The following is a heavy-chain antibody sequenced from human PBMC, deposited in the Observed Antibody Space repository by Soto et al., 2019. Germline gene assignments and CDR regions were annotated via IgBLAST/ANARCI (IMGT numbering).Heavy chain of an antibody. V-gene: IGHV3-21*01. J-gene: IGHJ6*02. CDR1: GFTFSSYS. CDR2: ISSSSSYI. D-gene: IGHD6-13*01. CDR3: ARDQHQTSSSWPYYYYGMNV. Sequence: GGSLRLSCAASGFTFSSYSMNWVRQAPGKGLEWVSSISSSSSYIYYADSVKGRFTISRDNAKNSLYLQMNSLRAEDTAVYYCARDQHQTSSSWPYYYYGMNVWGQGTTVTVSS.